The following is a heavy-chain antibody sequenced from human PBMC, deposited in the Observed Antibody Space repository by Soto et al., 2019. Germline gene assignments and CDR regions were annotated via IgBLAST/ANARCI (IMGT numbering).Heavy chain of an antibody. D-gene: IGHD5-12*01. V-gene: IGHV3-53*01. CDR2: IYSGGST. J-gene: IGHJ4*02. CDR1: GFTVSSNY. CDR3: ARVPKHGYNSAFDY. Sequence: HPGGSLRLSCADSGFTVSSNYMSWVRQAPGKGLEWVSVIYSGGSTYYADSVKGRFTIFRDNSKNTLYLQMNSLRAEDTAVYYCARVPKHGYNSAFDYWGQGTLVTVSS.